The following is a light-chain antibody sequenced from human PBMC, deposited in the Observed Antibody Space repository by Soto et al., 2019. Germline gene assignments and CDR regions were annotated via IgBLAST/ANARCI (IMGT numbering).Light chain of an antibody. CDR1: SSNIGSNY. CDR2: DNN. V-gene: IGLV1-51*01. J-gene: IGLJ3*02. Sequence: QSVLTQPPSVSAAPGQKVTISCSGSSSNIGSNYVSWYQQLPGTAPKLLICDNNKRPSVIPDRFSGSKSGTSATLGITGLQTGDEADYYCGTWDSSLSAGVFGGGTKLTVL. CDR3: GTWDSSLSAGV.